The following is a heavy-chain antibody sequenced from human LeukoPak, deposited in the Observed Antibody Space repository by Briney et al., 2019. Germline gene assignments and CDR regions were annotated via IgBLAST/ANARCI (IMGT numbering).Heavy chain of an antibody. V-gene: IGHV3-23*01. Sequence: GGSLRLSCAASGFTFSSSVMSWVRQAPGKGLEWVSSIGVSGGDTYYADSVKGRFTISRDNSKNTLHLQMNSLRAEDTAVYYCAGLKGMDVWGQGTTATVSS. CDR3: AGLKGMDV. CDR1: GFTFSSSV. CDR2: IGVSGGDT. J-gene: IGHJ6*02.